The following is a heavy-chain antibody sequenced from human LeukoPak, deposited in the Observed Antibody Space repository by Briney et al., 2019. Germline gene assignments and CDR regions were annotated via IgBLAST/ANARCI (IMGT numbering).Heavy chain of an antibody. Sequence: GGSLRLSCAASGFTFSSYAMSWVRQAPGKGLGCVLAMRGSGGSTYYADSVKGRFTISRDNSKNTLYLQMNSLRAEDTAVYYCAKATMVDYWGQGTLVTVSS. V-gene: IGHV3-23*01. CDR1: GFTFSSYA. CDR2: MRGSGGST. CDR3: AKATMVDY. D-gene: IGHD3-10*01. J-gene: IGHJ4*02.